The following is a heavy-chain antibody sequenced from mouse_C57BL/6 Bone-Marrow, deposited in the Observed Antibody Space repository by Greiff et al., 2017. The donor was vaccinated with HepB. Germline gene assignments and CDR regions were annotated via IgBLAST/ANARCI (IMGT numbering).Heavy chain of an antibody. V-gene: IGHV1-81*01. CDR3: ARHIRPWFAY. CDR1: GYTFTSYG. CDR2: IYPRSGNT. D-gene: IGHD1-2*01. J-gene: IGHJ3*01. Sequence: QVQLQQSGAELARPGASVKLSCKASGYTFTSYGISWVKQRTGQGLEWIGEIYPRSGNTYYNEKFKGKATLTADKSSSTAYMQLSSLTSEDSAVYFCARHIRPWFAYWGQGTLVTVSA.